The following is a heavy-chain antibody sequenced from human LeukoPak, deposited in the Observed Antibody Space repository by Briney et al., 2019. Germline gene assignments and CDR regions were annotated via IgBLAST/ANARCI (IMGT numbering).Heavy chain of an antibody. D-gene: IGHD2-15*01. CDR3: ARHADIAAYREGLDV. J-gene: IGHJ6*04. CDR2: IYYRGNT. V-gene: IGHV4-59*01. CDR1: GGSISGYF. Sequence: SETLSLTCTVSGGSISGYFWSWIRQPPGEGLEWIGYIYYRGNTIYNLSLKSRATISVDTSKNLFSLELTSVTAADTAVYYCARHADIAAYREGLDVWGKGTMVTVSS.